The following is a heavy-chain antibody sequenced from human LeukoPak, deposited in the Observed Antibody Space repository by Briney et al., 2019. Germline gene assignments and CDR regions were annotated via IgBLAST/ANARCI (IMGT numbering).Heavy chain of an antibody. J-gene: IGHJ4*02. CDR1: GGSISSGGYY. V-gene: IGHV4-31*03. Sequence: SETLSLTCTVSGGSISSGGYYWSWIRQHPGKGLEWIGYIYYSVSTYYNPSLKSRVTISVDTSKNQFSLKLSSVTAADTAVYYCAGGRYYYDSSGYYLDYWGQGTLVTVSS. D-gene: IGHD3-22*01. CDR3: AGGRYYYDSSGYYLDY. CDR2: IYYSVST.